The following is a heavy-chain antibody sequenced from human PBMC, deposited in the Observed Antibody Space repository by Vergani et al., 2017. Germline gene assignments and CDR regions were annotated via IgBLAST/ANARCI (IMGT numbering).Heavy chain of an antibody. CDR2: ISGNSGSI. CDR3: AKDFSSSVYYCYYMDF. V-gene: IGHV3-9*01. D-gene: IGHD6-6*01. CDR1: GFTFDDYA. J-gene: IGHJ6*03. Sequence: VQLVESGGGLVQPGRSLRLSCEASGFTFDDYAMHWVRQAPGKGLEWVSGISGNSGSIGYADSVKGRFTIARDNAKNSLYLQMNSLRAEDTALYYCAKDFSSSVYYCYYMDFWGKGTTVTVSS.